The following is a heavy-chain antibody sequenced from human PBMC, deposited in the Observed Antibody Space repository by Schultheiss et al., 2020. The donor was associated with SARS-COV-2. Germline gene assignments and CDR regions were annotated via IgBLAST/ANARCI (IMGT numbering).Heavy chain of an antibody. Sequence: SETLSLTCAVFGGSFSGYYWSWVRQSPGKGLEWMGEIKHSGSTNYNPSLKTRVTISVDTSKNQFSLKLSSVTAADTAVYYCARGRGGRGYWGQGTLVTVSS. CDR1: GGSFSGYY. J-gene: IGHJ4*02. D-gene: IGHD3-10*01. CDR3: ARGRGGRGY. CDR2: IKHSGST. V-gene: IGHV4-34*01.